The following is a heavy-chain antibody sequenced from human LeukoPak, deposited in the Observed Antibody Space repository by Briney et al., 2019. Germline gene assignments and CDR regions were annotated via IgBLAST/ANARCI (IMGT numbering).Heavy chain of an antibody. CDR1: GFTFSAYW. CDR3: VGGCNRASCPYYFDS. Sequence: GGSLRLPCEASGFTFSAYWMSWVRQAPGKGLEWVANIKQDGSQTYHADSVKGRFTISRDNAENSLYLQMNSLRAEDTAVYYCVGGCNRASCPYYFDSWAQGTLVTVSS. CDR2: IKQDGSQT. V-gene: IGHV3-7*01. J-gene: IGHJ4*02. D-gene: IGHD2/OR15-2a*01.